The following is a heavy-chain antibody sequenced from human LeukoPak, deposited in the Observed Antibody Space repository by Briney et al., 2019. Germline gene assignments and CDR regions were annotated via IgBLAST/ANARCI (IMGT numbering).Heavy chain of an antibody. CDR1: GFTFSSYA. V-gene: IGHV3-23*01. Sequence: GGSLRLSCAASGFTFSSYAMSWVRQAPGKGLEWVSAISGSGGSTYYADSVKGRFTISRDNSKNTLYLQMNSLRAEDTAVYYCARTSWFGEYGYWGQGTLVTVSS. J-gene: IGHJ4*02. D-gene: IGHD3-10*01. CDR2: ISGSGGST. CDR3: ARTSWFGEYGY.